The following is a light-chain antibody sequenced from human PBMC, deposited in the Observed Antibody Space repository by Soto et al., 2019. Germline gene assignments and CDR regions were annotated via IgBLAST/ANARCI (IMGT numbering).Light chain of an antibody. V-gene: IGLV2-8*01. CDR1: SSDIGAYNY. CDR2: EVS. J-gene: IGLJ1*01. CDR3: RSNTHLFYV. Sequence: QSVLTQPPSASGSPGQSVTISCTGTSSDIGAYNYVSWYQQHPGKAPKLIIYEVSKRPSGVPDRFSGSKSGNTASLTVSGLLSEDEADYYCRSNTHLFYVLGTVTTVTDL.